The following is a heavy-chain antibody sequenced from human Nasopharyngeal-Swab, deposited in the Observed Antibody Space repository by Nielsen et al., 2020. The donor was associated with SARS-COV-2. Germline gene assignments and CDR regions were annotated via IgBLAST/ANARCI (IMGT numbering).Heavy chain of an antibody. CDR2: MFYAGFV. J-gene: IGHJ6*02. D-gene: IGHD1-14*01. CDR3: ARDGLLTGREVYGMDV. CDR1: GDSITSGDFY. V-gene: IGHV4-39*07. Sequence: SETLSLTCTVSGDSITSGDFYWAWIRQPPGKGLEWIGSMFYAGFVNYNPSLKSRVTISVDTSKNQFSLNLGSVTAADTAVYFCARDGLLTGREVYGMDVWGPGTSVTVSS.